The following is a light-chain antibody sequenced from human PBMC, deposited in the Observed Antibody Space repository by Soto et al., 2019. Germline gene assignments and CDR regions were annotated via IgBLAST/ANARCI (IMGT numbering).Light chain of an antibody. CDR1: SSDVGAYNY. CDR2: EVT. CDR3: SSKRDRSNLSV. V-gene: IGLV2-14*01. J-gene: IGLJ1*01. Sequence: QSVLTQPASVSGSPGQSITISCTGTSSDVGAYNYVSWYQHHPGKVPKLLIYEVTNRPSGVSDRFSGSKSGNTASLTISGLQAEDEADYYCSSKRDRSNLSVFGTGTKVTXL.